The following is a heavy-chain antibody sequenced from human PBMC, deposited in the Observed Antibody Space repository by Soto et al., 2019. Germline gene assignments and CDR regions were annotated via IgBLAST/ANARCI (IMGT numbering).Heavy chain of an antibody. V-gene: IGHV6-1*01. CDR2: TYYRAKWYN. J-gene: IGHJ6*02. CDR3: VRSRVFIAVAGMATYYYYYGMDV. D-gene: IGHD6-19*01. CDR1: GDSVSSDSAA. Sequence: QVQLQQSGPGLVKPSQTLSLTCAISGDSVSSDSAAWNWIRQSPSRGLEWLGRTYYRAKWYNDYAVSVNGRITINPYTSKNHFSLQLNSVTPEDTAVYYCVRSRVFIAVAGMATYYYYYGMDVWGQGTTVTVSS.